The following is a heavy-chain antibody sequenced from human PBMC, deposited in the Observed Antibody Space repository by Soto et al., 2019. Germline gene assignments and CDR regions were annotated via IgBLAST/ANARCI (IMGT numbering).Heavy chain of an antibody. Sequence: QLHLVQSGAVVKKPGASVTVSCSASGYPVTAYYMHWVRQAPGRGLEWMGGINPVTGAAKYTQTFQGRVTMTRDPSTSTVFMELSGLTSEDTAVFYCARGGGVGVAGSAAFDMWGQGTSVTVSS. CDR1: GYPVTAYY. D-gene: IGHD3-3*01. CDR2: INPVTGAA. V-gene: IGHV1-2*02. CDR3: ARGGGVGVAGSAAFDM. J-gene: IGHJ3*02.